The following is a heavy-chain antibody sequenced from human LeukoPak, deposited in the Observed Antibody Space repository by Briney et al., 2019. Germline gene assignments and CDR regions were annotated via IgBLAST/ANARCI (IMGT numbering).Heavy chain of an antibody. CDR1: GGSISTSDYN. V-gene: IGHV4-39*01. CDR3: ARTGMVGAADY. CDR2: INYSGNT. D-gene: IGHD2-15*01. Sequence: PSETLSLTCTVSGGSISTSDYNWGCIRQPPGTGLEWIGSINYSGNTYYNPSLKSRVTISVDTSKNQFSLKLSSVTAADTAVYYCARTGMVGAADYWGQGTLVTVSS. J-gene: IGHJ4*02.